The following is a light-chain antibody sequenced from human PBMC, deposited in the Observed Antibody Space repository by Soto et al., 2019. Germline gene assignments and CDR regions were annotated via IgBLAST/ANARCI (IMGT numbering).Light chain of an antibody. Sequence: EVVLTQSPGTLSLSPGERATLSCRTSQTVSSSFLAWYQQKPGQAPRLLMFDASNRATDIPDRFSGSGSATDFTLTLGILEPEVLAVYYCQQFGSLVPFGQATKVEIK. CDR1: QTVSSSF. V-gene: IGKV3-20*01. CDR2: DAS. CDR3: QQFGSLVP. J-gene: IGKJ1*01.